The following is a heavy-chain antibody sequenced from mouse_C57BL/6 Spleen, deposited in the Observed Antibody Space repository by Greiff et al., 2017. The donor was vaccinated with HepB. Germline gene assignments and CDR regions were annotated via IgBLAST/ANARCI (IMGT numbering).Heavy chain of an antibody. CDR1: GFTFSDYG. Sequence: EVMLVESGGGLVKPGGSLKLSCAASGFTFSDYGMHWVRQAPEKGLEWVAYISSGSSTIYYADTVKGRFTISRDNAKNTLFLQMTSLRSEDTAMYYCARMGYDYNAMDYWGQGTSVTVSS. V-gene: IGHV5-17*01. CDR3: ARMGYDYNAMDY. CDR2: ISSGSSTI. D-gene: IGHD2-10*02. J-gene: IGHJ4*01.